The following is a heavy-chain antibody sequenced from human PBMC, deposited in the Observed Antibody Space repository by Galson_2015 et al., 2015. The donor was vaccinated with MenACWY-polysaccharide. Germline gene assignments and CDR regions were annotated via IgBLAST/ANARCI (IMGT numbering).Heavy chain of an antibody. CDR3: AREPTYDRSFGWFDP. V-gene: IGHV4-61*01. D-gene: IGHD3-22*01. Sequence: TCTVSGDSVTSVTYYWGWLRQSPGKGLEWIGYMSYSGRANYNPSLRSRVTISIDTSKNQFSLSLTSVTAADSAMYYCAREPTYDRSFGWFDPWGQGTLVTVSS. CDR2: MSYSGRA. CDR1: GDSVTSVTYY. J-gene: IGHJ5*02.